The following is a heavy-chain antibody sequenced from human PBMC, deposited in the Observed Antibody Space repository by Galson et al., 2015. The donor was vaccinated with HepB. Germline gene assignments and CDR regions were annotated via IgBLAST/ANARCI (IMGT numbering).Heavy chain of an antibody. J-gene: IGHJ3*02. CDR2: INAGNGNT. V-gene: IGHV1-3*01. CDR3: AREEGLLWFGDSPGGAFDI. Sequence: SVKVSCKAFGYTFTSYAMHWVRQAPGQRLEWMGWINAGNGNTKYSQKFQGRVTITRDTSASTAYMELSSLRSEDTAVYYCAREEGLLWFGDSPGGAFDIWGQGTMVTVSS. D-gene: IGHD3-10*01. CDR1: GYTFTSYA.